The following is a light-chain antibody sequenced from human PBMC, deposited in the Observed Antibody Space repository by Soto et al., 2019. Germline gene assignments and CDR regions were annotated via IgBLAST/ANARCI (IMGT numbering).Light chain of an antibody. CDR1: QSVSSY. J-gene: IGKJ5*01. CDR2: AAS. CDR3: QQSYSTRAVT. Sequence: IQRTQSPTSLSASVGDRVTITSRASQSVSSYLNWYQQKAGKAPKLLIYAASSLQSGVPSRFSGSGSGTDFTLTISSLQPEDFATYYWQQSYSTRAVTFGQRTRLEI. V-gene: IGKV1-39*01.